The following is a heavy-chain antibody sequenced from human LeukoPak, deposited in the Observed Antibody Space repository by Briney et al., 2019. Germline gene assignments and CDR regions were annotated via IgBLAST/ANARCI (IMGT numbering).Heavy chain of an antibody. V-gene: IGHV3-48*01. Sequence: GGSLRLSCAASGFTFSSYSMNWVRQAPGKGLEWVSYISTSSSTIYYADSVKGRFTISRDNAKNSLYLQMDSLRAEDTAVYYCARDRGSGYQGTFDNWGQGTLVTVSS. CDR2: ISTSSSTI. J-gene: IGHJ4*02. CDR1: GFTFSSYS. CDR3: ARDRGSGYQGTFDN. D-gene: IGHD3-22*01.